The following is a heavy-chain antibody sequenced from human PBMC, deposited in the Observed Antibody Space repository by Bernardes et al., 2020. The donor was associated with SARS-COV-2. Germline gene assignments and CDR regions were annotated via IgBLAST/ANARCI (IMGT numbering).Heavy chain of an antibody. J-gene: IGHJ6*02. D-gene: IGHD2-15*01. CDR1: GFTFSSYW. CDR3: VVARGLGGYGMDV. Sequence: GGSLRLSCAASGFTFSSYWMHWVRQAPGKGLVWVSRINSDGSSTSYADSVKGRFTISRDNAKNTLYLQMNSLRAEDTAVYYCVVARGLGGYGMDVWGQGTTVTFSS. V-gene: IGHV3-74*01. CDR2: INSDGSST.